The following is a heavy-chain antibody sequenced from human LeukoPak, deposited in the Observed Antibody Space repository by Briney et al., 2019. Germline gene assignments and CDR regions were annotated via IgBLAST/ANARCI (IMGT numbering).Heavy chain of an antibody. J-gene: IGHJ4*02. V-gene: IGHV3-53*01. CDR2: IYSDGTT. Sequence: PGGSLRLSCAASGFTLSNYGMHWVRQAPGEGLEWVSVIYSDGTTYYADSVKGRFTMSRDNSKNTLYLQMNSLRAEDTAVYYCARVDTTVVPWAVFDYWGQGTLVTVSS. D-gene: IGHD5-18*01. CDR3: ARVDTTVVPWAVFDY. CDR1: GFTLSNYG.